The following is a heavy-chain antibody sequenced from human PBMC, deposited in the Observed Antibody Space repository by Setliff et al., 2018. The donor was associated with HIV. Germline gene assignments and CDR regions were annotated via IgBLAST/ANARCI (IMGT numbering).Heavy chain of an antibody. CDR3: ARSSRGYCSGGSCYGFDP. Sequence: SETLSLTCAVYGGSFSGYYWSWIRQPPGKGLEWIGDVSHTGSTNYNPSLKSRITISVDTSKNQLSLNVTSVTAADTAVYYCARSSRGYCSGGSCYGFDPWGQGNLVTVSS. V-gene: IGHV4-34*01. CDR2: VSHTGST. CDR1: GGSFSGYY. J-gene: IGHJ5*02. D-gene: IGHD2-15*01.